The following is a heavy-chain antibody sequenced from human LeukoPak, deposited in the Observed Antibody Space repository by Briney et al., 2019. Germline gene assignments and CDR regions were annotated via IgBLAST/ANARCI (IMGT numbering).Heavy chain of an antibody. Sequence: GGSLRLSCAASGFTFSSYWMSWVRQAPGKGLEWVANTKQDGSEKYYVDSAKGRFTISRDNAKNSLYLQMNSLRAEDTALYYCARSSGSAFDIWGQGTMVTVSS. J-gene: IGHJ3*02. D-gene: IGHD6-19*01. CDR1: GFTFSSYW. V-gene: IGHV3-7*05. CDR2: TKQDGSEK. CDR3: ARSSGSAFDI.